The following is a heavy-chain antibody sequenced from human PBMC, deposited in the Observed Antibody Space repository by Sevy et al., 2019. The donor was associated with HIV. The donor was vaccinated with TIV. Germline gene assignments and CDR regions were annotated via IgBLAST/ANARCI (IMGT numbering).Heavy chain of an antibody. CDR1: GFTFSSYW. Sequence: GGSLRLSCAASGFTFSSYWMSWVRLAPGKGLEWVANIQQDGSEKYYVDSVKGRFTISRDNAKNSLYLQMNSLRAEDTAVYYCARVGALGDYIWGSYRYTGIDYWGQGTLVTVSS. CDR2: IQQDGSEK. J-gene: IGHJ4*02. D-gene: IGHD3-16*02. V-gene: IGHV3-7*03. CDR3: ARVGALGDYIWGSYRYTGIDY.